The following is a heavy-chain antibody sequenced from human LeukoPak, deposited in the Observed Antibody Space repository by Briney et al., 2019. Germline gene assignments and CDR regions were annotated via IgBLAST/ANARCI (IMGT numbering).Heavy chain of an antibody. J-gene: IGHJ4*02. CDR1: GGTFSSYA. CDR3: ARDSNSHYDYVWGSYRYRAGDFDY. V-gene: IGHV1-69*13. Sequence: GASMKVSCKASGGTFSSYAISWVRQAPGQGLEWMGGIIPIFGTANYAQKFQGRVTITADESTSTAYMELSSLRSEDTAVYYCARDSNSHYDYVWGSYRYRAGDFDYWGQGTLVTVSS. CDR2: IIPIFGTA. D-gene: IGHD3-16*02.